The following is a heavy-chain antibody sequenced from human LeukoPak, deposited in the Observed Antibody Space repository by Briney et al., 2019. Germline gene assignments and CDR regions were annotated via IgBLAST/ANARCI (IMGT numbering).Heavy chain of an antibody. CDR2: IRSKANSYAT. J-gene: IGHJ3*02. CDR1: GFTFSGSA. Sequence: PGGSLRLSCAASGFTFSGSAMHWVRQASGKGLEWVGRIRSKANSYATAYAASVKGRFTISRDDSKNTAYLQMNSLKTEDTAVYYCTRQSGKLLWFGESGAFDIWGQGTMVT. D-gene: IGHD3-10*01. CDR3: TRQSGKLLWFGESGAFDI. V-gene: IGHV3-73*01.